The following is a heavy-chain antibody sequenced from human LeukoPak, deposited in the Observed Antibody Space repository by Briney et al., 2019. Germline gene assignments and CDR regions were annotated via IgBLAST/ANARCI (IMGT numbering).Heavy chain of an antibody. CDR1: GGSISNYY. Sequence: SETLSLTCTVSGGSISNYYWSWIRQPPGKGLEWIGYINYSGSTNYNPSLKSRVTISVDTSKNQLSLKLSSVTAADTAVYYCARRVGTMRPFDYWGQGTLLTVS. CDR3: ARRVGTMRPFDY. CDR2: INYSGST. D-gene: IGHD5-12*01. V-gene: IGHV4-59*08. J-gene: IGHJ4*02.